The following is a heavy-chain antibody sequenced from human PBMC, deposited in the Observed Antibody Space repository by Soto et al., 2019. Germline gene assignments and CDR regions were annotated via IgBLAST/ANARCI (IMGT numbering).Heavy chain of an antibody. CDR1: GDSISSGGSY. Sequence: NPSETLSLTCTVSGDSISSGGSYWNWIRQRPGKGLEWMGYIFYSGSFYYTPSLRGRVMMSADTSKNQFYLRLSSVTAADTAVYYCARAPETXTIFGVVRPYFFNHWGQGTLVTVSS. V-gene: IGHV4-31*03. J-gene: IGHJ4*02. D-gene: IGHD3-3*01. CDR3: ARAPETXTIFGVVRPYFFNH. CDR2: IFYSGSF.